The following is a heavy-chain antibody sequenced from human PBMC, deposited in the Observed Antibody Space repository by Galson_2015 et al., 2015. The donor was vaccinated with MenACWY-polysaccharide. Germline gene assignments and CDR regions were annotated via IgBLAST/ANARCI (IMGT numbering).Heavy chain of an antibody. V-gene: IGHV1-18*01. CDR3: ARGLVRGVIAPLTA. J-gene: IGHJ5*02. Sequence: SVKVSCKASGYTFSNYGITWVRQAPGQGLEWMGRISAYDGNTNYAQKFQGRVTMTTDTSTSTAYMELGTLRSDDTAVYYCARGLVRGVIAPLTAWGQGTLVTVSS. CDR1: GYTFSNYG. CDR2: ISAYDGNT. D-gene: IGHD3-10*01.